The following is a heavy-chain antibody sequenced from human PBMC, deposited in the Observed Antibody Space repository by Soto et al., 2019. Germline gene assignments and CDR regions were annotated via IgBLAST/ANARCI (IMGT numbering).Heavy chain of an antibody. CDR2: INAVNVNT. D-gene: IGHD3-9*01. Sequence: ASVKVSCKASGYTFTSYAMHWVRQAPGQRLEWMGWINAVNVNTKYSQKFQGRVTITRDTSASTAYMELSSLRSEDTAVYYCRRDQYYDILTGYSYDCFDPWGQGTLVTVSS. J-gene: IGHJ5*02. V-gene: IGHV1-3*01. CDR3: RRDQYYDILTGYSYDCFDP. CDR1: GYTFTSYA.